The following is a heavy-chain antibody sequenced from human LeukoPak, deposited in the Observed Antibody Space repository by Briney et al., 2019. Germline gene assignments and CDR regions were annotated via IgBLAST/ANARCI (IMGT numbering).Heavy chain of an antibody. V-gene: IGHV3-30*18. J-gene: IGHJ4*02. Sequence: GGPLRLSCAASGFTFSSYGMHWVRQAPGKGLEWVAVISYDGSNKYYADSVKGRFTISRDNSKNTLYLQMNSLRAEDTAVYYCAKDLIPYSGSYYPADYWGQGTLVTVSS. CDR3: AKDLIPYSGSYYPADY. D-gene: IGHD1-26*01. CDR2: ISYDGSNK. CDR1: GFTFSSYG.